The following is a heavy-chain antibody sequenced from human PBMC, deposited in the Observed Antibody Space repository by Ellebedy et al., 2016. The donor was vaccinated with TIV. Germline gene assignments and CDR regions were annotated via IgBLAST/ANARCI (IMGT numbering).Heavy chain of an antibody. V-gene: IGHV2-70*11. CDR1: GFSLSTSGMC. Sequence: SGPTLAKPTQTLTLTCTFSGFSLSTSGMCVSWIRQPPGKALEWLARIDWDDDKYYRTSLKTRLPISKDTSKNQVVLTMTNIDPVDTATYYCARMAHGDYRGDFDYWGQGTLVTVSS. CDR2: IDWDDDK. J-gene: IGHJ4*02. CDR3: ARMAHGDYRGDFDY. D-gene: IGHD4-17*01.